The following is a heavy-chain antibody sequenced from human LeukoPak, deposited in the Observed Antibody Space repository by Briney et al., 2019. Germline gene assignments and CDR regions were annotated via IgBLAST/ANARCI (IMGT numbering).Heavy chain of an antibody. CDR3: ARDLATIDGIAWYYFEN. V-gene: IGHV1-2*02. CDR1: GYTFTGHY. CDR2: INPNTGGT. Sequence: ASVKVSCKASGYTFTGHYIHWVRQAPGQGFEWMGWINPNTGGTDYAQKFQDRIAISTYTSISTAYMELSSLRSDDTALYYCARDLATIDGIAWYYFENWGQGTLVTVS. D-gene: IGHD5-12*01. J-gene: IGHJ4*02.